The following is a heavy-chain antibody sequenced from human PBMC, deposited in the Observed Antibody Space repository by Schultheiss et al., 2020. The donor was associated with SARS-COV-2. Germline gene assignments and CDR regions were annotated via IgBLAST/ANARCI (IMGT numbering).Heavy chain of an antibody. CDR2: IWYDGSNK. J-gene: IGHJ4*02. D-gene: IGHD3-3*01. CDR1: GFTFSDYY. V-gene: IGHV3-33*08. CDR3: ARGRTYYDFWSGYYSFDY. Sequence: GGSLRLSCTASGFTFSDYYMSWIRQAPGKGLEWVAVIWYDGSNKYYADSVKGRFTISRDNAKNTLYLQMNSLRAEDTAVYYCARGRTYYDFWSGYYSFDYWGQGTLVTVSS.